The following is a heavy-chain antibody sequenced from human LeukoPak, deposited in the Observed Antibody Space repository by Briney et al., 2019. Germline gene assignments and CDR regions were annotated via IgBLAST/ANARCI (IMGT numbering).Heavy chain of an antibody. CDR3: ARVLFSGIPDWFDP. CDR1: GYTFIGYY. D-gene: IGHD2-21*01. V-gene: IGHV1-2*02. Sequence: GSVRVSCTASGYTFIGYYIHWVGQAPGQRLEWVGWINPNSGGIKYAQTFQGRVTMTRDTSVSTAYMELKRLTSDDTAVYYCARVLFSGIPDWFDPWGQGTLVTVSS. CDR2: INPNSGGI. J-gene: IGHJ5*02.